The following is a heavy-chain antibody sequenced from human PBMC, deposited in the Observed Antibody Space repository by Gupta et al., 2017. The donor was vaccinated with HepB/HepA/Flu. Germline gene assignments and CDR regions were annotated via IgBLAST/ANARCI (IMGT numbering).Heavy chain of an antibody. CDR2: IRGDGADI. J-gene: IGHJ6*04. D-gene: IGHD4-11*01. Sequence: EEQLLQSGGGVVQPGGSLRLACAASGFAFRDFAMSWVRQAPGKGLEWLSEIRGDGADINYADSVRGRFTISRDNSIFTLYLHMHSLRADDTAVYYCVKDHYTSARDYTYIHVDVWGKGTTVTVSS. CDR3: VKDHYTSARDYTYIHVDV. V-gene: IGHV3-23*01. CDR1: GFAFRDFA.